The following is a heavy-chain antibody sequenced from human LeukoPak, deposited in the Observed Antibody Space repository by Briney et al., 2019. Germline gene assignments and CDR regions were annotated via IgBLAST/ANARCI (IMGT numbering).Heavy chain of an antibody. J-gene: IGHJ4*02. CDR1: GFAFSGYW. CDR2: ITGDGSST. Sequence: GGSLRLSCAASGFAFSGYWMHWVRQPPGKGLVWVSRITGDGSSTTYADSVKGRFTISRDNAKNTLYLQMNSLRAEDTAVYYCARMATAFDYWGQGTLVTASS. CDR3: ARMATAFDY. V-gene: IGHV3-74*01. D-gene: IGHD1-1*01.